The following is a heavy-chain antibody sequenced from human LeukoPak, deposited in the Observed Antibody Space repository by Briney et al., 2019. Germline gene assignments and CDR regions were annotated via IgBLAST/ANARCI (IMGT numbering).Heavy chain of an antibody. CDR1: GGSLINYF. J-gene: IGHJ3*01. CDR3: ARRTALKNAFDL. V-gene: IGHV4-59*08. CDR2: ISDSGNT. Sequence: PSETLSLTCAVSGGSLINYFWGWIRQPPGKGLEFIGYISDSGNTNYSPSLKSRLTISVDTSKNQFSLRLGSLSGADTAVYYCARRTALKNAFDLWGQGTMVTVSS.